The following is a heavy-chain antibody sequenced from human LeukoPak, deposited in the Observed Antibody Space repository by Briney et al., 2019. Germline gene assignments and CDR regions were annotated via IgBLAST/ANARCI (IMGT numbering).Heavy chain of an antibody. CDR3: ARVVAALTYFAY. Sequence: SETLSLTCTVSGGSISSYYWTWIRQPARERLEWIGRIYASGSTNYNPSLKSRVTISVDKSKNQFSLKLSSVTAADTAVYYCARVVAALTYFAYWGQGTLVTVSS. CDR2: IYASGST. CDR1: GGSISSYY. D-gene: IGHD2-15*01. V-gene: IGHV4-4*07. J-gene: IGHJ4*02.